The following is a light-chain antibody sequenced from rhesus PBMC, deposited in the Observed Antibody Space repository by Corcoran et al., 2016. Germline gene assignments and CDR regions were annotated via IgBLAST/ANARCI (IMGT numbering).Light chain of an antibody. Sequence: DIQMTQSPSFLSASVGDTVTITRRASQGISSYLNWFQQKPGKAPKVLIYAASSLESGVPSRFSGSGSGTEFTLTISSLQPEDFAAYYCLQHNSYPLTFGGVTKVEIK. J-gene: IGKJ4*01. CDR1: QGISSY. CDR3: LQHNSYPLT. CDR2: AAS. V-gene: IGKV1-28*01.